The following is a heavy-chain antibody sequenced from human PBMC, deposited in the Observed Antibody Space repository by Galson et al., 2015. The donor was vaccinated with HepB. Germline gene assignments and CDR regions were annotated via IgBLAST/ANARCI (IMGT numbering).Heavy chain of an antibody. J-gene: IGHJ5*02. Sequence: SLRLSCAASGFTFSNTWMTWVRQAPGMGPEWVGRIKSKTDGETTDYAAPVKGRFTISRDDSKNRLYLQMNSLKTEDTTVYYCTTDVYYSTYWSWLDPWGQGTLVTVSS. CDR1: GFTFSNTW. CDR2: IKSKTDGETT. D-gene: IGHD2-8*02. CDR3: TTDVYYSTYWSWLDP. V-gene: IGHV3-15*01.